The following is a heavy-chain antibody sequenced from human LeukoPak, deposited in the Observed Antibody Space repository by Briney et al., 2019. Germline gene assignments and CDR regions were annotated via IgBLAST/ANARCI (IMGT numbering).Heavy chain of an antibody. V-gene: IGHV1-2*02. CDR2: INPNSGGT. CDR1: GYTFTRYY. Sequence: ASVKVSCKASGYTFTRYYMHWVRQAPGQGLEWMGWINPNSGGTNYAQKFQGRVTMTRDTSISTAYVELSRLRSDDTAVYYCARGYIVVVPAATSWFDPWGQGTLVTVSS. CDR3: ARGYIVVVPAATSWFDP. J-gene: IGHJ5*02. D-gene: IGHD2-2*01.